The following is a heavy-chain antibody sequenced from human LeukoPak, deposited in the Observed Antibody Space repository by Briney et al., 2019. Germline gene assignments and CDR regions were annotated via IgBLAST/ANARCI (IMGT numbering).Heavy chain of an antibody. V-gene: IGHV3-21*01. CDR1: GFTFSSYS. J-gene: IGHJ1*01. D-gene: IGHD2-2*01. CDR2: ISSSSSYI. CDR3: ARAPSSSRVYFQH. Sequence: PGGSLRLSCAASGFTFSSYSMNWVRQAPGKGLEWVSSISSSSSYIYYAVSVKGRFTISRDNAKNSLYLQMNSLRAEDTAVYFCARAPSSSRVYFQHWGQGPLVTVSS.